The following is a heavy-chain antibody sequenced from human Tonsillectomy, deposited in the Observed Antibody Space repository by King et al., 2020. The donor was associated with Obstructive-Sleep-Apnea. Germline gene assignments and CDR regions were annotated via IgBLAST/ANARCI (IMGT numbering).Heavy chain of an antibody. J-gene: IGHJ4*02. D-gene: IGHD6-19*01. CDR1: GYSFSSYW. Sequence: VQLVESGAEVKKPGESLKISCKGSGYSFSSYWIGWVRQMSGKGLEWMGVIYPGDSDTRYSPSFQGQVTISADKSTSTAYLQWSSLMASDTAMYYCARAGIAVAGSWVIDSWGQGTLVLVSS. V-gene: IGHV5-51*01. CDR3: ARAGIAVAGSWVIDS. CDR2: IYPGDSDT.